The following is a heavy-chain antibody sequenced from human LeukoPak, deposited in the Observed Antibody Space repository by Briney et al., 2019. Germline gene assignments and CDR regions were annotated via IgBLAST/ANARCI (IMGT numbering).Heavy chain of an antibody. J-gene: IGHJ5*02. CDR1: GYTFTSYD. CDR3: ARAGTVTTDH. Sequence: EASVKVSCKASGYTFTSYDINWVRQATGQGLEWMGWMNPNSGNTGYAQKFQGRATMTRNTSISTAYMELSSLRSEDTAVYYCARAGTVTTDHWGQGTLVTVSS. CDR2: MNPNSGNT. V-gene: IGHV1-8*01. D-gene: IGHD4-17*01.